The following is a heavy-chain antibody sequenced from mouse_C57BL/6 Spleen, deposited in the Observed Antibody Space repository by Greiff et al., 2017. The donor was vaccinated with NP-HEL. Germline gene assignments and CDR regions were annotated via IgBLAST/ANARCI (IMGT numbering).Heavy chain of an antibody. CDR3: AGGVYYDY. D-gene: IGHD1-1*01. CDR1: GYSITSGYY. CDR2: ISYDGSN. V-gene: IGHV3-6*01. Sequence: EVKLMESGPGLVKPSQSLSLTCSVTGYSITSGYYWNWIRQFPGNKLEWMGYISYDGSNNYNPSLKNRISITRDTSKNQFFLKLNSVTTEDTATYYCAGGVYYDYWGQGTTLTVSS. J-gene: IGHJ2*01.